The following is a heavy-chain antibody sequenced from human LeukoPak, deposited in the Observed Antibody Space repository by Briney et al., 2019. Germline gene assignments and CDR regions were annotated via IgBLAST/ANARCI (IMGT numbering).Heavy chain of an antibody. CDR1: GYTFTGYY. Sequence: GASVKVSCKASGYTFTGYYMHWVRQAPGQGLEWMGRINPNSGGTNYAQKFQGRVTMTRDTSISTAYMELSRLRSDDTAVYYCARAARFLAAADYYYYYYMDVWGKGTTATVSS. J-gene: IGHJ6*03. CDR3: ARAARFLAAADYYYYYYMDV. CDR2: INPNSGGT. D-gene: IGHD6-13*01. V-gene: IGHV1-2*06.